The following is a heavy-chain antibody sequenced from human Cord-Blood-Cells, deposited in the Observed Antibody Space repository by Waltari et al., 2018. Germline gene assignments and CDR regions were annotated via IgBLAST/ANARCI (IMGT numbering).Heavy chain of an antibody. V-gene: IGHV5-51*01. CDR2: IYHGDCYT. J-gene: IGHJ3*02. Sequence: EVQLVQSGAEVKKPGESLKISCKGSGYSFTSYWIGWVRQMPGKGLQWMGIIYHGDCYTIYSPSFQGQVTISADKSISTAYLQWSSLKASDTAMYYCARRWGNIWFGDPRGLGAFDIWGQGTMVTVSS. CDR3: ARRWGNIWFGDPRGLGAFDI. D-gene: IGHD3-10*01. CDR1: GYSFTSYW.